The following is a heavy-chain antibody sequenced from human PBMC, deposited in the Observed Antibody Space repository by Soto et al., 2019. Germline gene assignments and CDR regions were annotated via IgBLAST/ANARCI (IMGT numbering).Heavy chain of an antibody. CDR3: AREVAADGTFREDVFDI. CDR2: IIPIFSTT. CDR1: GGTFSNHA. Sequence: QVHLVQSGAEVKKPGSSVKVSCKASGGTFSNHAINWVRQAPGQGLEWMGRIIPIFSTTNYAQKFQGRVTLTADESTNTADMELSSLKHDDTAVYYCAREVAADGTFREDVFDIWGQGTLVTVSS. J-gene: IGHJ3*02. D-gene: IGHD6-13*01. V-gene: IGHV1-69*12.